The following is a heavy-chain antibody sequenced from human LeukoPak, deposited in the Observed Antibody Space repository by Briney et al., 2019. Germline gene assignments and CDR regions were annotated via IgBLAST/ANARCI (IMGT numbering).Heavy chain of an antibody. V-gene: IGHV3-21*01. CDR3: GRGDFWRNV. CDR1: GFFFSTFG. J-gene: IGHJ6*01. Sequence: GGSMRLSCAASGFFFSTFGMNWVRQAPGKGLQWVAHITSDSGYIYYADSVKGRFTISRDNAKKSLYLRMTSLRAEDAAVYYCGRGDFWRNVWGQGTTVTLPS. CDR2: ITSDSGYI. D-gene: IGHD3-3*01.